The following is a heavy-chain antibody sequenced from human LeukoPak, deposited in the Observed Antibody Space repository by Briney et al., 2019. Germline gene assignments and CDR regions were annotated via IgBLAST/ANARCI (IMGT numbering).Heavy chain of an antibody. CDR3: ARGAESCRPLYYYYYMDV. J-gene: IGHJ6*03. CDR2: ISYDGSNK. CDR1: GFTFSSYA. V-gene: IGHV3-30*04. D-gene: IGHD3-16*02. Sequence: GGSLRLSCAASGFTFSSYAMHWVRQAPGKGLEWVAVISYDGSNKYYADSVKGRFTISRDNSKNTLYLQMNSLRAEDTAVYYCARGAESCRPLYYYYYMDVWGKGTTVTVSS.